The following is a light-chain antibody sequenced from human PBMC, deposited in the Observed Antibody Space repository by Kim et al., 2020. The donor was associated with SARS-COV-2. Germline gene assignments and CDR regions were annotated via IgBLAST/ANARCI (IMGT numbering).Light chain of an antibody. CDR2: EVS. CDR3: CSYAGRSSYV. J-gene: IGLJ1*01. V-gene: IGLV2-23*02. Sequence: QSVLTQPGSVSGSPGQSITISCTGTSSDVGNYNYVSWYQQHPGKAPKLMTYEVSKRPSGISNRFSGSKSGNTASLTISGLQAEDEADYYCCSYAGRSSYVFGAGTKVTVL. CDR1: SSDVGNYNY.